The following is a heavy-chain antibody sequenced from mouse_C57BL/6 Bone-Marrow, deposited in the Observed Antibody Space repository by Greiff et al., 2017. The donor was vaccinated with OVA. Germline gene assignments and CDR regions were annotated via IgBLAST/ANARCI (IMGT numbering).Heavy chain of an antibody. D-gene: IGHD2-4*01. CDR1: GYTFTSYG. CDR2: IYPRSGNT. Sequence: QVQLKQSGAELARPGASVKLSCKASGYTFTSYGISWVKQRTGQGLEWIGEIYPRSGNTYYNEKFKGKATLIADKSSSTAYMELRSLTSEDSAVYFCARPYDYDGFAYWGQGTLVTVSA. J-gene: IGHJ3*01. V-gene: IGHV1-81*01. CDR3: ARPYDYDGFAY.